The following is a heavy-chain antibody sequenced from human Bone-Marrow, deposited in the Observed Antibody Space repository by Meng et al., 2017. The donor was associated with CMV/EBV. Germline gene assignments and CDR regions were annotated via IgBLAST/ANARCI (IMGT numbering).Heavy chain of an antibody. CDR3: VRGTAAVDPGEWQFDF. CDR1: GFTFTNHD. CDR2: IGTAGDT. V-gene: IGHV3-13*01. J-gene: IGHJ4*02. D-gene: IGHD3-3*01. Sequence: GESLKISCAASGFTFTNHDMHWVRQPMGKGLQWVSVIGTAGDTYYSGSVKGRFFISREDARESLHLQMNNLRAEDTAVYYCVRGTAAVDPGEWQFDFWGQGALVTGSS.